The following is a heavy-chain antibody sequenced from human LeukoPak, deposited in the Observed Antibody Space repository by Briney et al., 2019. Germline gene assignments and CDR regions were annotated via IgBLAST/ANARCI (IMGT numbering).Heavy chain of an antibody. CDR2: INPTSGGT. J-gene: IGHJ5*02. Sequence: ASVKVSCKSSGYSFTGHYMHWVRQAPGQGLEWMGWINPTSGGTNYAQKFQGRVTMTRDTSISTAYMELSRLRSADTAVYYCARGGDLWSGPPYWFDPWGQGTLVTVSS. D-gene: IGHD3-10*01. CDR1: GYSFTGHY. V-gene: IGHV1-2*02. CDR3: ARGGDLWSGPPYWFDP.